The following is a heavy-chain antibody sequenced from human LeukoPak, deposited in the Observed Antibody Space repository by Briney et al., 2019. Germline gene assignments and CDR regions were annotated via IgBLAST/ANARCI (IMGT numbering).Heavy chain of an antibody. CDR3: AKGSSGYFVDL. Sequence: PGGSLRLSCAASGFIFNNYGLIWVRQAPGKGLEWVSAISNDGGGTNYADFVKVRFTISRDNSKNTLFLQMNSLRAEDTALYYCAKGSSGYFVDLWGQGTLVTVSS. CDR1: GFIFNNYG. V-gene: IGHV3-23*01. CDR2: ISNDGGGT. D-gene: IGHD3-22*01. J-gene: IGHJ5*02.